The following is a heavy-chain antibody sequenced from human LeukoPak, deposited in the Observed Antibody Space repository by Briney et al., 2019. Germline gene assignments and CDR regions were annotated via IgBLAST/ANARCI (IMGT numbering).Heavy chain of an antibody. V-gene: IGHV1-69*13. Sequence: SVKVSCKASGYTFTSYGISWVRQAPGQGLEWMGGIIPIFGTANYAQKFQGRVTITADESTSTAYMELSSLRSEDTAVYYCARDPFRGYYFDYWGQGTLVTVSS. D-gene: IGHD2/OR15-2a*01. J-gene: IGHJ4*02. CDR3: ARDPFRGYYFDY. CDR2: IIPIFGTA. CDR1: GYTFTSYG.